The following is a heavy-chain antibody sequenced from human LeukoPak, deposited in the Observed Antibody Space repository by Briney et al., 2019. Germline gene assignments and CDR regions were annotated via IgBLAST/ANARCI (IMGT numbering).Heavy chain of an antibody. CDR2: INPNSGGT. D-gene: IGHD2-15*01. Sequence: ASVKVSCKASGYTFTGYYMHWVRQAPGQGLEWMGWINPNSGGTNYAQKFRGRVTMTRDTSINTAYMELSRLRSDDTAVYYCARDMCGGYCSGGTIPIIYYYYYYMDVWGKGTTVTVSS. V-gene: IGHV1-2*02. J-gene: IGHJ6*03. CDR1: GYTFTGYY. CDR3: ARDMCGGYCSGGTIPIIYYYYYYMDV.